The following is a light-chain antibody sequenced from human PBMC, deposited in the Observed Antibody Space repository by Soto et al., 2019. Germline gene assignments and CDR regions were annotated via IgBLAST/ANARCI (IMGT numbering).Light chain of an antibody. CDR1: QDISSW. V-gene: IGKV1-5*01. CDR2: DAS. CDR3: QQYNSYPWT. Sequence: KPEAPTTLSGSVGERVSTTCRASQDISSWLAWYQQKPGKAPKLLIFDASSLERGVPSRFSGSGSGTEFTLTISSLQPDDFATYNCQQYNSYPWTFGQGSKVDIK. J-gene: IGKJ1*01.